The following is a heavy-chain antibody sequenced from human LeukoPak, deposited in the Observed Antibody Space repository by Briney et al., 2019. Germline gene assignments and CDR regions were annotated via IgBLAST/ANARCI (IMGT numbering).Heavy chain of an antibody. J-gene: IGHJ4*02. D-gene: IGHD1-1*01. CDR1: GYSFTDYW. CDR2: IYPGDSDT. CDR3: ARHGMHNYRVIDY. V-gene: IGHV5-51*01. Sequence: GGSLRLSCQSSGYSFTDYWIGWVRQLPGKGLEWMGAIYPGDSDTRYSPSFQGQVTISADKSINTAYLQWSSLKASDTAMYYCARHGMHNYRVIDYWGQGTLVTVS.